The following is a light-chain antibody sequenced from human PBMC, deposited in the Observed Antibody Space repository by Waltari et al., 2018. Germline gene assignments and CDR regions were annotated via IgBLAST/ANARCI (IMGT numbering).Light chain of an antibody. Sequence: DIQMTQSPSTLSGYVGERVTFTCRASENVNKWVAWYQQKPGKAPNRVIYESSTLQTGVPSRFSGSGSGTEFTLTIDSLQPEDFATYFCQQYNLYPVTFGQGTRLDIK. V-gene: IGKV1-5*03. J-gene: IGKJ5*01. CDR2: ESS. CDR1: ENVNKW. CDR3: QQYNLYPVT.